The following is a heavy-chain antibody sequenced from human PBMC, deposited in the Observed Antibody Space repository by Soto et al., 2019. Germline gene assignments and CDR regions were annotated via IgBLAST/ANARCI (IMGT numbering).Heavy chain of an antibody. CDR3: AQARDGSYDQVGFAP. D-gene: IGHD1-26*01. J-gene: IGHJ5*02. CDR2: ISGSGGST. Sequence: EVQLLESGGGLAQPGGSLRLSCAASGFTFSSYAMSWVRQAPGKGLEWVSAISGSGGSTYYADSVKGRFTISRDNSKNTPYRQMNSMRAENTAVYYCAQARDGSYDQVGFAPWGQGTLVTVSS. CDR1: GFTFSSYA. V-gene: IGHV3-23*01.